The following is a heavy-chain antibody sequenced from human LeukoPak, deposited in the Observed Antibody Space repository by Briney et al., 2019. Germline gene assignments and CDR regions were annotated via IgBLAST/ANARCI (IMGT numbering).Heavy chain of an antibody. Sequence: SETLSLTCTVSGGSISSYYWGWIRQPPGKGLEWIGSIYYGGSTYYNPSLKSRVTISIDTSKNQFSLKLISVTAADTAVYYCARSPDCSSTSCYTRWFDPWGQGTLVTVSS. CDR3: ARSPDCSSTSCYTRWFDP. D-gene: IGHD2-2*02. CDR1: GGSISSYY. CDR2: IYYGGST. J-gene: IGHJ5*02. V-gene: IGHV4-39*07.